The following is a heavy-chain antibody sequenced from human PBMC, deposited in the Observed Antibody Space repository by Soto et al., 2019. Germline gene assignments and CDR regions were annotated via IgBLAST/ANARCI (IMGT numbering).Heavy chain of an antibody. D-gene: IGHD6-13*01. Sequence: PRESLKISCKGSGYSFTSYWISWVRQMPGKGLEWMGRIDPSDSYTNYSPSFQGHVTISADKSISTAYLQWSSLKASDTAMYYCARRGVGQWTAAGYYGMDVWGQGTTVTVSS. V-gene: IGHV5-10-1*01. CDR2: IDPSDSYT. CDR3: ARRGVGQWTAAGYYGMDV. CDR1: GYSFTSYW. J-gene: IGHJ6*02.